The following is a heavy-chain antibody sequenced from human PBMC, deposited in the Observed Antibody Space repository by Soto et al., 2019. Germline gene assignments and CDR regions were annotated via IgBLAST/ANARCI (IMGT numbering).Heavy chain of an antibody. D-gene: IGHD6-6*01. CDR1: GFTFSTYN. V-gene: IGHV3-21*01. CDR2: ITSTSSYI. J-gene: IGHJ4*02. CDR3: ARDPPEYSSSSGVFDY. Sequence: GGSLRLSCAASGFTFSTYNMNWVRQAPGKGLEWVSSITSTSSYIFYADSMKGRFTISRDNSKNTLYLQMNSLRAEDTAVYYCARDPPEYSSSSGVFDYWGQGTLVTSPQ.